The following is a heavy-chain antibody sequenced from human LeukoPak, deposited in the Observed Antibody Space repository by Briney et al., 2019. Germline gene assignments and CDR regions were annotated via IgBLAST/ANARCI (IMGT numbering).Heavy chain of an antibody. Sequence: PSETLSLTCTVSGGSISSGDYYWSWIRQPPGKGLEWIGYIYYSGSTYHDPSLKSRVTISVDTSKNQFSLKLSSVTAADTAVYYCARATRSLWFGEAGTFDYWGQGTLVTVSS. D-gene: IGHD3-10*01. CDR3: ARATRSLWFGEAGTFDY. V-gene: IGHV4-30-4*08. J-gene: IGHJ4*02. CDR2: IYYSGST. CDR1: GGSISSGDYY.